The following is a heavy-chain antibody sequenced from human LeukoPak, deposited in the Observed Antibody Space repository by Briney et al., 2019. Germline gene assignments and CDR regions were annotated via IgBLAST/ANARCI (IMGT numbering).Heavy chain of an antibody. Sequence: ASETLSLTCAVSGGSISSSNWWSWVRPPPGKGLEWIGEIYHSGSANYNPSLKSRVTISVDKSKNQFSLRLSSVTAADTAVYYCASAGHDGIGYKVCWGQGTLVTVSS. CDR1: GGSISSSNW. D-gene: IGHD3-22*01. J-gene: IGHJ4*02. CDR3: ASAGHDGIGYKVC. CDR2: IYHSGSA. V-gene: IGHV4-4*02.